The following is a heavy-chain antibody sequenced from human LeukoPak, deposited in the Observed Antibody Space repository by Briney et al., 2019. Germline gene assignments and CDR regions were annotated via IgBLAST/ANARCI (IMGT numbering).Heavy chain of an antibody. CDR3: ARDGGYHSSGPFDY. V-gene: IGHV3-33*01. D-gene: IGHD3-22*01. CDR2: IWYDGSEE. CDR1: GFTFSSHG. Sequence: GGSLRLSCAASGFTFSSHGMHWVRQAPDKGLEWVSIIWYDGSEEYYADSVKGRFTISRDNSKNTLYLQMNSLRAEDTAVYYCARDGGYHSSGPFDYWGQGTLVTVSS. J-gene: IGHJ4*02.